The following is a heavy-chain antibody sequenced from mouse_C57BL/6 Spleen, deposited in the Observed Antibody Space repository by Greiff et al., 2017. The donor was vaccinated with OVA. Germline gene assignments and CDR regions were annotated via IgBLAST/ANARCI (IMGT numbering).Heavy chain of an antibody. D-gene: IGHD1-1*01. Sequence: VQLQQSGPELVKPGASVKISCKASGYAFSSSWMNWVKQRPGQGLEWIGRIYPGDGDTNYNGKFKGKATLTADKSSSTAYMQLSSLTSEDSAVYFCAREYYYGSTWYFDVWGTGTTVTVSS. V-gene: IGHV1-82*01. CDR1: GYAFSSSW. CDR2: IYPGDGDT. J-gene: IGHJ1*03. CDR3: AREYYYGSTWYFDV.